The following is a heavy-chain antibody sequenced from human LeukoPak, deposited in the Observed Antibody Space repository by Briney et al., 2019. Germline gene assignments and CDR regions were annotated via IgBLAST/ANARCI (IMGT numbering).Heavy chain of an antibody. D-gene: IGHD1-14*01. V-gene: IGHV3-30*02. J-gene: IGHJ3*02. Sequence: GGSLRLSCAASGFNFSTYGMHWVRQAPGKGLDWVAFIRLDGSNKYFADSVKGRFTISRDNSRNTLSLQMNSLRAEDTAVYYCARTLNIDIWGQGTMVTVSS. CDR3: ARTLNIDI. CDR2: IRLDGSNK. CDR1: GFNFSTYG.